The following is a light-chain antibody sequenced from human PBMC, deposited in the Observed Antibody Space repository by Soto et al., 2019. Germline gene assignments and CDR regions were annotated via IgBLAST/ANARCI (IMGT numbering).Light chain of an antibody. Sequence: EIVLTQSPGTLSLSPGERVTLSCRASRSVSGSYLDWYQQKPGQAPRVLIYSASLRATGIPDRFSGSGSGTDFSLTISRLEPEDFAVYYCQQYGSSPITFGQGTRLEIK. V-gene: IGKV3-20*01. CDR2: SAS. CDR1: RSVSGSY. J-gene: IGKJ5*01. CDR3: QQYGSSPIT.